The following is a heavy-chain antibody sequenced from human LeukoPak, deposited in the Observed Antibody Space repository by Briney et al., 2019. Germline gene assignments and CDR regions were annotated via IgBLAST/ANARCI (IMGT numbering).Heavy chain of an antibody. CDR3: ARVTIFGVAIDY. D-gene: IGHD3-3*01. CDR1: GFTVSSNY. J-gene: IGHJ4*02. CDR2: IYSGGST. Sequence: GGSLRLSCAAAGFTVSSNYMSWVRQAPGKGLEWVSVIYSGGSTYYADSVKGRFTISRDNSKNTLYLQMNSLRAEDTAVYYCARVTIFGVAIDYWGQGTLVTVSS. V-gene: IGHV3-53*01.